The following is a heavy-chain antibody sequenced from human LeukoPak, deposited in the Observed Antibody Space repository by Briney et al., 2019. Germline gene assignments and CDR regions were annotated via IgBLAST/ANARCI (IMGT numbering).Heavy chain of an antibody. V-gene: IGHV1-18*01. CDR1: GYTFTNYD. CDR3: ARDLGDYGGSLDY. J-gene: IGHJ4*02. Sequence: ASVKVSCKASGYTFTNYDISWVRQAPGQGLEWMGWIGAYNGNTNYAQRLQGRVTMTTDTSTSTAYMDLRSLRSDDTAVYYCARDLGDYGGSLDYWGQGTLVTVSS. CDR2: IGAYNGNT. D-gene: IGHD4-17*01.